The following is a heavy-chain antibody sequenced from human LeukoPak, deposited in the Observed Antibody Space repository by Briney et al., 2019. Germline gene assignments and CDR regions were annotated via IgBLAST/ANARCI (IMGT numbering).Heavy chain of an antibody. Sequence: GGSLRLSSAASGFTFSSYAMSWVRQAPGKGLEWVAVISYDGSNKYYADSVKGRFTISRDNSKNTLYLQMNSLRAEDTAVYYCAKDPYSSSWYYYYYYGMDVWGQGTTVTVSS. CDR1: GFTFSSYA. J-gene: IGHJ6*02. V-gene: IGHV3-30*18. CDR3: AKDPYSSSWYYYYYYGMDV. D-gene: IGHD6-13*01. CDR2: ISYDGSNK.